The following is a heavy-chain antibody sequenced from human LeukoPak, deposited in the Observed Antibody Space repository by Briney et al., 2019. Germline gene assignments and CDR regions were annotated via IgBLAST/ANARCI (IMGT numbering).Heavy chain of an antibody. CDR1: GFTFSSYA. CDR3: ARVPVPDKYFFDSSGYYGGHYFDY. Sequence: PGGSLRLSCAASGFTFSSYAMSWVRQAPGKGLEWVSAISGSGGSTYYADSVKGRFTISRDNSKSTLYLQMNSLRAEDTAVYFCARVPVPDKYFFDSSGYYGGHYFDYWGQGALVTVSS. D-gene: IGHD3-22*01. J-gene: IGHJ4*02. CDR2: ISGSGGST. V-gene: IGHV3-23*01.